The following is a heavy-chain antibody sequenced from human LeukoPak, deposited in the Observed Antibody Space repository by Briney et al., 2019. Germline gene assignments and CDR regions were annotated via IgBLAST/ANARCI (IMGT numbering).Heavy chain of an antibody. CDR1: GGSISSYY. CDR3: ARQYYDYVWGSYETYYFDY. V-gene: IGHV4-59*08. Sequence: SETLSLTCTVSGGSISSYYWSWLRQPPGKGLEWIGYIYYSGSTNYNPSLKSRVTISVDTSKNQFSLKLSSVTAADTAVYYCARQYYDYVWGSYETYYFDYWGQGTLVTVSS. J-gene: IGHJ4*02. D-gene: IGHD3-16*01. CDR2: IYYSGST.